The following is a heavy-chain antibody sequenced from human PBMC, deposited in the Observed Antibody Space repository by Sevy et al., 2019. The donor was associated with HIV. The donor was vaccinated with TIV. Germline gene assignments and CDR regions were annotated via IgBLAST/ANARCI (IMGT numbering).Heavy chain of an antibody. J-gene: IGHJ4*02. Sequence: GGSLRLSCTASGFIFNNYVMHWVRQAPGKGLEWVALISYDGSNKYYADSVKGRFTISRDNSKNTLSLQMNSLRTEDTAVYYCAKGRGFSAYDAYDFWGQGTLVTVSS. V-gene: IGHV3-30*18. D-gene: IGHD5-12*01. CDR1: GFIFNNYV. CDR2: ISYDGSNK. CDR3: AKGRGFSAYDAYDF.